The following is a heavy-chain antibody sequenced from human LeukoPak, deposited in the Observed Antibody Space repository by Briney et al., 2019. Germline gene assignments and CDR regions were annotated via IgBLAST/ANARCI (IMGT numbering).Heavy chain of an antibody. J-gene: IGHJ4*02. CDR2: INHSGST. Sequence: SETLSLTCAVYGGSFSGYYWSWIRQPPGKGLEWIGEINHSGSTNYNPSLKSRVTISVDTSKNQFSLKLSSVTAADTAGYYCAREVGATSSTNYYFDYWGQGTLVTVSS. V-gene: IGHV4-34*01. D-gene: IGHD1-26*01. CDR1: GGSFSGYY. CDR3: AREVGATSSTNYYFDY.